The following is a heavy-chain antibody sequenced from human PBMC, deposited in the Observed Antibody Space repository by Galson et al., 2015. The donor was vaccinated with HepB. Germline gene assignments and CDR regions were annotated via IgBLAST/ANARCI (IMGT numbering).Heavy chain of an antibody. V-gene: IGHV3-23*01. CDR1: GFTFSSYP. CDR3: AKSGGTPYHFDY. CDR2: IRGSGGST. Sequence: SLRLPCAASGFTFSSYPMNWVRQSPGKGLEWVSAIRGSGGSTYYADSVKGRFTISSDNSRDTLYLQMNGLRAEDTAVYFCAKSGGTPYHFDYWGQGALVTVSS. D-gene: IGHD2-8*02. J-gene: IGHJ4*02.